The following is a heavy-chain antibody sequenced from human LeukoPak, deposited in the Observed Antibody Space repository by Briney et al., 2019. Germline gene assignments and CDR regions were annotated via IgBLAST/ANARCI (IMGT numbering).Heavy chain of an antibody. V-gene: IGHV4-59*08. CDR1: DNSISSFY. CDR2: VYKTGHT. J-gene: IGHJ4*02. CDR3: APHRFGEPHFEY. D-gene: IGHD3-10*01. Sequence: SETLSLTCTVFDNSISSFYWSWIRQPPGKGLEWIGFVYKTGHTNYNPSLESRVAISLDGSKSQVSLRLTSVTAADTAVYYCAPHRFGEPHFEYWGRGTLVSVSS.